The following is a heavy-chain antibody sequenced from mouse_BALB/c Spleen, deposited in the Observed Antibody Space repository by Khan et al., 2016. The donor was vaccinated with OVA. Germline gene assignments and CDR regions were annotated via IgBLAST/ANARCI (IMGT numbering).Heavy chain of an antibody. CDR2: INTYTGEL. J-gene: IGHJ4*01. CDR3: ARVGYSGTMDY. D-gene: IGHD4-1*01. Sequence: QIQLVQSGPELKKPGETVKISCKASGYTFTKNGMNWVKQAPGKGLKWMGWINTYTGELTYVDDFKGRFAFSLETSASTAYLQINNLKNEDTATYFCARVGYSGTMDYWGQGTSVTVSS. CDR1: GYTFTKNG. V-gene: IGHV9-3-1*01.